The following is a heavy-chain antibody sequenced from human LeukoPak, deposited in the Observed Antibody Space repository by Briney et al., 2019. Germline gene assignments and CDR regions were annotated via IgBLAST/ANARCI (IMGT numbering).Heavy chain of an antibody. Sequence: SETLSLTCTVSGGSISSGDYYWSWIRQPPGKGLEWIGYIYYSGSTYYNPSLRSRVTMSVDTSKNQFSLKLSSVTAADTAVYYCARGIGDYYYYYMDVWGKGTTVTVSS. V-gene: IGHV4-30-4*01. CDR2: IYYSGST. CDR3: ARGIGDYYYYYMDV. CDR1: GGSISSGDYY. J-gene: IGHJ6*03. D-gene: IGHD2/OR15-2a*01.